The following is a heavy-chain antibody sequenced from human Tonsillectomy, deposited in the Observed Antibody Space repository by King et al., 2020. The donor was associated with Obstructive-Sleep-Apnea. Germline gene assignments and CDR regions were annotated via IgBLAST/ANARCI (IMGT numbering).Heavy chain of an antibody. V-gene: IGHV3-30*04. D-gene: IGHD6-19*01. CDR2: ISYDGSNK. CDR1: GFTFSSYA. CDR3: ARPSGWYYYYYGMDV. Sequence: VQLVESGGGVVQPGRSLRLSCAASGFTFSSYAMHWVRQAPGKGLEWVAVISYDGSNKYYADSVKGRFTISRDNSKNTLYLQMNSLRAEDTAVYYCARPSGWYYYYYGMDVWGQGTTVTVSS. J-gene: IGHJ6*02.